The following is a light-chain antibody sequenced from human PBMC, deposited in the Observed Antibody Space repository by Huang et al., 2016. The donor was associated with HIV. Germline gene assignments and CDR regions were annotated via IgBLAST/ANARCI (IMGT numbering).Light chain of an antibody. CDR2: TAS. CDR1: QNITKS. Sequence: DIQMTQSPPSLSASVGDRVTFTFRANQNITKSLNLYQQKPGKAPKRLIYTASTLEIGVPSRFSGGGSGSRFTLNITNLQPEDFATYYCQQSFSVPRTFG. J-gene: IGKJ1*01. V-gene: IGKV1-39*01. CDR3: QQSFSVPRT.